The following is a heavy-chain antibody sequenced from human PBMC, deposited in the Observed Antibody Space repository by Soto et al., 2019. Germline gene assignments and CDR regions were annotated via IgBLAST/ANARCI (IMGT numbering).Heavy chain of an antibody. V-gene: IGHV3-53*01. Sequence: EVQLVESGGGLIQPGGSLRLSCAASGFTVSSNYMSWVRQAPGKGLEWVSVIYSGGSTYYADSLKGRFTISRDNSKNTLYLQMNSLRAEDTAVYYCARDSGRRGQQLVVYWGQGTLVTVSS. CDR2: IYSGGST. J-gene: IGHJ4*02. D-gene: IGHD6-13*01. CDR3: ARDSGRRGQQLVVY. CDR1: GFTVSSNY.